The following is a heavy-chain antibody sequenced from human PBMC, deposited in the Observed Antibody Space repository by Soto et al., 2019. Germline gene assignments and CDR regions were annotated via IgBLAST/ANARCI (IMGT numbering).Heavy chain of an antibody. CDR2: ISYDGSNK. CDR3: AKGDCSSTSCYIGY. CDR1: GFTFSSYG. V-gene: IGHV3-30*18. D-gene: IGHD2-2*02. J-gene: IGHJ4*02. Sequence: QVQLVESGGGVVQPGRSLRLPCAASGFTFSSYGMHWVRQAPGKGLEWVAVISYDGSNKYYADSVKGRFTISRDNSKNTLYLQMNSLRAEDTAVFYCAKGDCSSTSCYIGYWGQGTLVTVSS.